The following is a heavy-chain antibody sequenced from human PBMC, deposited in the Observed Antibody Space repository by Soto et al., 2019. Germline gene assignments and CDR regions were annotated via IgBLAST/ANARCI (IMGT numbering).Heavy chain of an antibody. V-gene: IGHV1-69*01. CDR1: GGTFSGYV. CDR2: FVILFGTT. J-gene: IGHJ4*02. D-gene: IGHD3-16*01. Sequence: QLVQSGSEVKKPGSSVKVSCQASGGTFSGYVVTWVRQAPGQGLEWMGEFVILFGTTNYAQRFSGRITITAEESTSTAYMELRTLRSDDTAVYYCATHGLGVSSPPYFDNWGQGTLVTVSS. CDR3: ATHGLGVSSPPYFDN.